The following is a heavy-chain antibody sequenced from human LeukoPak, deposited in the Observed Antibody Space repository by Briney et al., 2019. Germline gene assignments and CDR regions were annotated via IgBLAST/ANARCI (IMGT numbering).Heavy chain of an antibody. CDR1: GFIFSNSG. CDR2: VWFDGSKR. D-gene: IGHD5-18*01. Sequence: GGPLRLSCTVSGFIFSNSGMHWVRRAPGKGLEWVAVVWFDGSKRYYADSVKGRFTISRDNSKNTLHLQMDSLRVEDTAMYFCARDFRRYSYGPVDYWGQGTLVTVSS. CDR3: ARDFRRYSYGPVDY. J-gene: IGHJ4*02. V-gene: IGHV3-33*01.